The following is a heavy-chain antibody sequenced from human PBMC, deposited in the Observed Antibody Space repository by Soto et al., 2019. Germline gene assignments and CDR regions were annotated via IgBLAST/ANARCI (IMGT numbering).Heavy chain of an antibody. Sequence: PSETLSLTCTVSGGSISSYYWSWIRQPPGKGLEWIGYIYYSGSTNYNPSLKSRVTISVDTSKNQFSLKLSSVTAADTAVYYCAREILLWFGEPQGNWFDPWGQGTLVTVSS. V-gene: IGHV4-59*01. J-gene: IGHJ5*02. CDR3: AREILLWFGEPQGNWFDP. CDR2: IYYSGST. CDR1: GGSISSYY. D-gene: IGHD3-10*01.